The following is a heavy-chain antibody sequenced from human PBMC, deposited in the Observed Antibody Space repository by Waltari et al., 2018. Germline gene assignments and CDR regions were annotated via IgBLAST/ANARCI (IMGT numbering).Heavy chain of an antibody. V-gene: IGHV3-23*01. CDR3: AKAGGSWIRLAGLSEY. CDR2: ISAKGGVT. J-gene: IGHJ4*02. D-gene: IGHD2-15*01. CDR1: GFTFSSDA. Sequence: EVQLLESGGGLVQPGGSLRLSCAASGFTFSSDAMSWVRQAPGKGLEWVSAISAKGGVTYYADSVKGRFTISRDNSKNTLYLQMDSLRADDTAVYYCAKAGGSWIRLAGLSEYWGQGTLVTVSS.